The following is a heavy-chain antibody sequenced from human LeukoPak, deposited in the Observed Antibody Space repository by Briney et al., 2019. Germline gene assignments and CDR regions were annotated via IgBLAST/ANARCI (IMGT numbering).Heavy chain of an antibody. CDR3: AGGGYCSISDCSAPLFDW. Sequence: SETLSLTCTVSSGSISGAISRYYWNWVRQTPGKGLEWIGYIHSSGRRTYNPSLKGRAALSLDTSWSQFSLKLTSLTAADTAVYYCAGGGYCSISDCSAPLFDWWGQGILVTVSS. D-gene: IGHD2-2*01. J-gene: IGHJ4*02. V-gene: IGHV4-61*01. CDR1: SGSISGAISRYY. CDR2: IHSSGRR.